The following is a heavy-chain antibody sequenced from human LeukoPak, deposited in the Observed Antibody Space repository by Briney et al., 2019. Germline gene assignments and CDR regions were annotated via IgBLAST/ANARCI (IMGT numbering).Heavy chain of an antibody. CDR3: ARGVGQDAFDI. J-gene: IGHJ3*02. CDR1: GFTVSSNY. CDR2: TYSGGST. Sequence: GGSLRLSCAASGFTVSSNYMSWVRQAPGKGLEWVSVTYSGGSTYYADSVKGRFTFSRDNSKNTLYLQMNSLRAEDTAVYYCARGVGQDAFDIWGQGTMVTVSS. V-gene: IGHV3-53*01. D-gene: IGHD1-26*01.